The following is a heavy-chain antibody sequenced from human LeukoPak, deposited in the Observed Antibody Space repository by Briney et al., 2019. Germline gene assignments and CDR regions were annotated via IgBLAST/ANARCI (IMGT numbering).Heavy chain of an antibody. CDR1: GFTFSSYT. V-gene: IGHV3-23*01. CDR2: ISGSGGST. J-gene: IGHJ4*02. CDR3: AKEGGSRGYFDY. Sequence: PGGSLRLSCAASGFTFSSYTMSWVRLAPGKGLEWVSAISGSGGSTYYADSVKGRFTISRDNSKNTLYLQMNSLRAEDTAVYYCAKEGGSRGYFDYWGQGTLVTVSS.